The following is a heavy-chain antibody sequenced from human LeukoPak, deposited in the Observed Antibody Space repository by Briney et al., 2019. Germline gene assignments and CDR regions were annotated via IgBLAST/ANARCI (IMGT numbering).Heavy chain of an antibody. D-gene: IGHD3-10*01. CDR2: INPNTGDT. J-gene: IGHJ5*02. Sequence: ASVKVSCKASGYTFTGYYIHWVRQAPGQGLEWMGWINPNTGDTNYAQKFQGRVTMTRDTSISTAYMELSRLRSDDTAVYYCARGYGSGSYYNVDGYNWFDPWGQGTLVTVSS. CDR3: ARGYGSGSYYNVDGYNWFDP. V-gene: IGHV1-2*02. CDR1: GYTFTGYY.